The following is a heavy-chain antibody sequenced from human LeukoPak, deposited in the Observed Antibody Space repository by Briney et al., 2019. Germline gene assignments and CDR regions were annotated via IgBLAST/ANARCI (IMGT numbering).Heavy chain of an antibody. CDR1: GYCFTVYW. V-gene: IGHV5-51*01. Sequence: GESLKISCTGSGYCFTVYWIACVRQMPGKGLEWMGIIYPGDSDTRYSPSFQGQVTISADKSNSTTYLQWSSLKASATDMYCYVRWEDDGGNNHGYDYWGQGTLVTVSS. CDR3: VRWEDDGGNNHGYDY. J-gene: IGHJ4*02. D-gene: IGHD4/OR15-4a*01. CDR2: IYPGDSDT.